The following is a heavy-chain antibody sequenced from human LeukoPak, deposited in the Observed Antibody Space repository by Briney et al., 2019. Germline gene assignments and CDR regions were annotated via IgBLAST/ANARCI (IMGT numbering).Heavy chain of an antibody. CDR1: GFTLSRYS. D-gene: IGHD6-13*01. CDR2: ISGSGGST. CDR3: AKDPPESSSWYDAFDI. V-gene: IGHV3-23*01. Sequence: GGSLRLSCAASGFTLSRYSMSWVRQAPGKGLEWVSAISGSGGSTYYADSVKGRFTISRDNSKNTLYLQMNSLRAEDTAVYYCAKDPPESSSWYDAFDIWGQGTMVTVSS. J-gene: IGHJ3*02.